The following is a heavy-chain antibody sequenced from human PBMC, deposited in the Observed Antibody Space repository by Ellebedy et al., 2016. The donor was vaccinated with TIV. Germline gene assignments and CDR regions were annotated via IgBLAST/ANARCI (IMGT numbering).Heavy chain of an antibody. Sequence: GGSLRLXCAASGFTFSTYAIHWVRQAPGRGLECVALISHDESNKNYADSVKGRFTISRDNAKNSLYLQMNSLRAEDTAVYYCAREVGGGGAYWGQGTLVTVSS. V-gene: IGHV3-30-3*01. CDR2: ISHDESNK. D-gene: IGHD2-21*01. CDR1: GFTFSTYA. CDR3: AREVGGGGAY. J-gene: IGHJ4*02.